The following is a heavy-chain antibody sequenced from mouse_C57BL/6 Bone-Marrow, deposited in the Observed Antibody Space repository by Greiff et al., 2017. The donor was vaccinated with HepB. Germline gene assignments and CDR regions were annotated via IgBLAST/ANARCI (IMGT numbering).Heavy chain of an antibody. CDR3: ARIYDYDGEVCPGFAY. Sequence: QVTLKESGPGILQPSQTLSLTCSFSGFSLSTFGMGVGWIRQPSGQGLEWLAHIWWDDDKYYNPALKSRLTTSKDTSKNQVFLKIANVDTADTATYYCARIYDYDGEVCPGFAYWGQGTLVTVSA. CDR2: IWWDDDK. V-gene: IGHV8-8*01. J-gene: IGHJ3*01. D-gene: IGHD2-4*01. CDR1: GFSLSTFGMG.